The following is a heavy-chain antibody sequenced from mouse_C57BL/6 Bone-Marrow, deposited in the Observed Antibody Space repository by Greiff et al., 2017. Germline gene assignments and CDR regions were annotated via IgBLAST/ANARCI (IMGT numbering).Heavy chain of an antibody. CDR1: GFTFSSYG. CDR2: ISSGGSYT. V-gene: IGHV5-6*01. Sequence: EVMLVESGGDLVKPGGSLKLSCAASGFTFSSYGMSWVRQTPDKRLEWVATISSGGSYTYYPDSVKGRVTISRDNAKNTLYLQMSSLKSEDTAMYYCARHVEYYGSLFAYWGQGDLVTVSA. J-gene: IGHJ3*01. CDR3: ARHVEYYGSLFAY. D-gene: IGHD1-1*01.